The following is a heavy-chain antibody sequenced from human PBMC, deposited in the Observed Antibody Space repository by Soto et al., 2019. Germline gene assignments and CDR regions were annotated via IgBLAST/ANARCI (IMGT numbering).Heavy chain of an antibody. Sequence: SETLSLTCTVSGGSISSGDYYWSWIRQPPGKGLEWIAYIHHTGSPYYNLSLKSRLTISIDTSKNQFSLRLSSVTAADTVVYYCARSRHSGSYFFDYWGQGILVTVSS. J-gene: IGHJ4*02. CDR2: IHHTGSP. V-gene: IGHV4-30-4*01. CDR1: GGSISSGDYY. CDR3: ARSRHSGSYFFDY. D-gene: IGHD1-26*01.